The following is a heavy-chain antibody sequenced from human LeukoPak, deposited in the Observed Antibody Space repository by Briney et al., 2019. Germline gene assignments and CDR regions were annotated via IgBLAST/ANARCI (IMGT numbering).Heavy chain of an antibody. CDR1: GGSISSGSYY. J-gene: IGHJ4*02. CDR3: ARDPWSGPFDY. CDR2: IYTSGST. D-gene: IGHD3-3*01. Sequence: SETLSLTCTVSGGSISSGSYYWSWIRQPAGKGLEWIGRIYTSGSTNYNPSLKSRVTISEDTSKNQFSLKLSSVTAADTAVYYCARDPWSGPFDYWGQGTLVTVSS. V-gene: IGHV4-61*02.